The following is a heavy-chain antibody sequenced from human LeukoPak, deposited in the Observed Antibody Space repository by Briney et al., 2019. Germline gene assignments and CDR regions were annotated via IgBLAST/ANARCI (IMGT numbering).Heavy chain of an antibody. Sequence: GGSLRLSCAASGFTVSSNYMSWVRQAPGKGLEWVSGIYTGGDTYSADSVTDRFTISRDNSKNTLYLRMNSLRAEDTAVYYCTKGLWAGVSAARDWGQGTLVTVSS. J-gene: IGHJ4*02. CDR3: TKGLWAGVSAARD. V-gene: IGHV3-66*01. D-gene: IGHD3-10*01. CDR1: GFTVSSNY. CDR2: IYTGGDT.